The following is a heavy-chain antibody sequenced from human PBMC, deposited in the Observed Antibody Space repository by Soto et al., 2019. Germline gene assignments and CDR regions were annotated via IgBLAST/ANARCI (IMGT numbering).Heavy chain of an antibody. CDR1: RVRVSSYV. Sequence: SLRLGCASCRVRVSSYVVSVFLQAPGKGLEWVSVIYSGGSTYYADSVKGRFTISRHNSKNTLYLQMNSLRAEDTAVYYCAILRYFDWSPGYWGQGTLVTVSS. V-gene: IGHV3-53*04. D-gene: IGHD3-9*01. CDR2: IYSGGST. J-gene: IGHJ4*02. CDR3: AILRYFDWSPGY.